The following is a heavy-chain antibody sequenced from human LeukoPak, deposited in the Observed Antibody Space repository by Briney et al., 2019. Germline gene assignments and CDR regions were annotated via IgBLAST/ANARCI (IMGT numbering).Heavy chain of an antibody. Sequence: ASVKVSCKASGGTFSSYAISWVRQAPGQGLEWMGGIIPIFGTANYAQKFQGRVTITTDESTSTAYMELSSLRSEDTAVYYCARENLNWGRGYGYGRQRNWFDPWGQGTLVTVSS. CDR1: GGTFSSYA. CDR3: ARENLNWGRGYGYGRQRNWFDP. D-gene: IGHD5-18*01. V-gene: IGHV1-69*05. J-gene: IGHJ5*02. CDR2: IIPIFGTA.